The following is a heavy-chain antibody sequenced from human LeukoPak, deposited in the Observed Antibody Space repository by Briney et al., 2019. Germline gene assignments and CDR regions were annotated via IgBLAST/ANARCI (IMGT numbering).Heavy chain of an antibody. CDR3: AREPSVSGAFDI. CDR1: VGSFSDYY. D-gene: IGHD2-8*01. J-gene: IGHJ3*02. V-gene: IGHV4-34*01. CDR2: IDHGGST. Sequence: SETLSLTCAVYVGSFSDYYWTWIRQPPGKGLEWIGKIDHGGSTDYNPSLKSRVTISLDTSKNQFSLKLSSVTAADTAIYYCAREPSVSGAFDIWGQGTLATVSS.